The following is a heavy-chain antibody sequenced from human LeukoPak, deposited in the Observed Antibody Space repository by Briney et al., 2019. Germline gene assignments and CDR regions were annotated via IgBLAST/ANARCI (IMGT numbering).Heavy chain of an antibody. CDR2: IGGSGDGT. CDR3: ARDVGATYYDFWSGYYTDYYYYGMDV. Sequence: GGSLRLSCVASGFTFSNFAMNWVRQAPGKGLEWVSVIGGSGDGTHYADSVKGRFTISRDNSKNTLYLQMNSLRAEDTAVYYCARDVGATYYDFWSGYYTDYYYYGMDVWGQGTTVTVSS. V-gene: IGHV3-23*01. CDR1: GFTFSNFA. J-gene: IGHJ6*02. D-gene: IGHD3-3*01.